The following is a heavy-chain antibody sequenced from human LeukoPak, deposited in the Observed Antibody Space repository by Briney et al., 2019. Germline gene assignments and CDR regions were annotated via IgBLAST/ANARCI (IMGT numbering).Heavy chain of an antibody. CDR2: IHYSGST. CDR3: ARGGWYINY. Sequence: SETLSLTCTVSGGSISSYYWSWVRQPPGRGLEWIGYIHYSGSTNYNPSLKCRVTISVDTSKNQFSLKVSSVTAADTAVYYCARGGWYINYWGQGTLVTVSS. CDR1: GGSISSYY. J-gene: IGHJ4*02. D-gene: IGHD6-19*01. V-gene: IGHV4-59*01.